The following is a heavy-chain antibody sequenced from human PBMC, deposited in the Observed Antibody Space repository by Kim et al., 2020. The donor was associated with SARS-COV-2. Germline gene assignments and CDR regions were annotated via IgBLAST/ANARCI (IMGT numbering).Heavy chain of an antibody. CDR1: SESFNAYY. Sequence: SETLSLTCAVYSESFNAYYWSWIRQAPGKGLEWIGEIDRSGRTNYNPSLKSRVTMSVDTFRKQFSLRVTSVTAADTAVYYCARILGSWGTFYIQYYYYGIDVWGRGTTVTVSS. J-gene: IGHJ6*02. V-gene: IGHV4-34*01. CDR3: ARILGSWGTFYIQYYYYGIDV. CDR2: IDRSGRT. D-gene: IGHD2-15*01.